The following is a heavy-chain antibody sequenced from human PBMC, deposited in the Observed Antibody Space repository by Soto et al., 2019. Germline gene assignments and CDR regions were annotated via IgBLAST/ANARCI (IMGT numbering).Heavy chain of an antibody. CDR2: INPSGGST. CDR1: GYTFTSDY. V-gene: IGHV1-46*01. Sequence: QVQLVQSGAEVKKPVASVKVSCKASGYTFTSDYMHWVRQAPGQGLEWMGIINPSGGSTSYAQKFQGRVTMTRDTSKGTFYMELSGLRSEGASVYYCAIGFMAGGGIEVWGQGTKVPGSS. D-gene: IGHD3-10*01. J-gene: IGHJ6*02. CDR3: AIGFMAGGGIEV.